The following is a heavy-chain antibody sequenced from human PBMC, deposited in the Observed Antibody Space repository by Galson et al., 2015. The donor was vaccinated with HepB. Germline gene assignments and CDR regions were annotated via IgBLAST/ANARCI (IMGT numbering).Heavy chain of an antibody. V-gene: IGHV3-48*02. CDR1: GFTFSTYT. J-gene: IGHJ4*02. CDR3: ATGDYSQQGGRNY. D-gene: IGHD4-11*01. Sequence: SLRLSCAASGFTFSTYTMVWVRQAPGKGLEWVSYISSSSRPIHYADSVKGRFTVSRDNTKNSLALQMNSLRDEDTAVYYCATGDYSQQGGRNYWGQGTLATVSS. CDR2: ISSSSRPI.